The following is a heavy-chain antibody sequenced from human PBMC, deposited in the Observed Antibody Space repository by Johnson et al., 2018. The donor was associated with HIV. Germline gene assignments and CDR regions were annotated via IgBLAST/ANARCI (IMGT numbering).Heavy chain of an antibody. CDR2: ISYDGTNK. Sequence: QVQLVESGGGVVQPGRSLRLSCTASGFTFSSYAMHWVRQAPGKGLEWVASISYDGTNKYYADSVKGRFTISRDNSKNSLYLQMNTLRAEETAVYYCARGRGLQFLEWPTGLWSAFDIWGQGTMVTVSS. CDR3: ARGRGLQFLEWPTGLWSAFDI. V-gene: IGHV3-30-3*01. CDR1: GFTFSSYA. D-gene: IGHD3-3*01. J-gene: IGHJ3*02.